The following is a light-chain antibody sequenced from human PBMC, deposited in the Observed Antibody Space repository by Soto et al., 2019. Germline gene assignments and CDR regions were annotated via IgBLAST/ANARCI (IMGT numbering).Light chain of an antibody. CDR1: HRISSH. Sequence: DILMTQSQSSLSAAVGDRVTITCRARHRISSHVTWYPQRPGKAPTLLIFGASVLQSGVPSRVSGTGSGTEVTLTISSLQPEDLGTYYCQQTYSTPYTFGQGTTVVIK. J-gene: IGKJ2*01. V-gene: IGKV1-39*01. CDR2: GAS. CDR3: QQTYSTPYT.